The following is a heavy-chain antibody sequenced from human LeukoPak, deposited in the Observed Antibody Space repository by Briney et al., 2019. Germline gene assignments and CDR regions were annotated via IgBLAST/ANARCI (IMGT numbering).Heavy chain of an antibody. CDR2: IYHSGST. J-gene: IGHJ4*02. V-gene: IGHV4-38-2*02. CDR3: ARITISEIDY. Sequence: SETLSLTCTVSGYSISSGYYWGWIRQPPGKGLEWIGSIYHSGSTYYNPSLKSRVTISVDTSKNQFSLKLGSVTAADTAVYYCARITISEIDYWGQGTLVTVSS. CDR1: GYSISSGYY. D-gene: IGHD3-3*01.